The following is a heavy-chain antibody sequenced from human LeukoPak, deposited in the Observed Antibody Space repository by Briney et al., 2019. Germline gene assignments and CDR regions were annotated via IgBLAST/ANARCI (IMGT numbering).Heavy chain of an antibody. CDR2: INPNSGGT. J-gene: IGHJ5*02. V-gene: IGHV1-2*02. CDR3: ARGGGRSSSPFDP. Sequence: ASVKVSCKASGHTFTGSYMHWVRQAPGQGLEWMGWINPNSGGTKYAQNFQGRVTMTRDTSISTAYMELSRLRSDDTAVYYCARGGGRSSSPFDPWGQGTLVTVSS. CDR1: GHTFTGSY. D-gene: IGHD6-6*01.